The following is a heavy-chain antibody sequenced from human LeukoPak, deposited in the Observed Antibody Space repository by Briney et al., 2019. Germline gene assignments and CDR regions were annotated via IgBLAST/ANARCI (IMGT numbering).Heavy chain of an antibody. CDR3: ARDPYSGNYGNYYYYYMDV. CDR2: IKQDGSEK. V-gene: IGHV3-7*01. D-gene: IGHD1-26*01. CDR1: GFTFNNYW. J-gene: IGHJ6*03. Sequence: GGSLRLSCAASGFTFNNYWMSWVRQAPGKGLEWVANIKQDGSEKYYVDSVKGRFTISRDNAKNSLYLPMNSLRAEDTAVYYCARDPYSGNYGNYYYYYMDVWGKGTTVTISS.